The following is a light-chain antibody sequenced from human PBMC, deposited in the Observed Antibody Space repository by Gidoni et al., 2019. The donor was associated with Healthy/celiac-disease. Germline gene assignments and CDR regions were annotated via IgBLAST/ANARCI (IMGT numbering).Light chain of an antibody. V-gene: IGKV4-1*01. CDR3: QQYYSTPLT. J-gene: IGKJ4*01. CDR2: GAS. Sequence: DIVMTQHPYCLAVSLAERATINCKSSPSVLYSSNNNNYLAWYQQKPGQPPKLLIYGASTRQSGVPARFSGSGSGTDFNLTISSLQAEDVAVYYCQQYYSTPLTFGGGTKVEIK. CDR1: PSVLYSSNNNNY.